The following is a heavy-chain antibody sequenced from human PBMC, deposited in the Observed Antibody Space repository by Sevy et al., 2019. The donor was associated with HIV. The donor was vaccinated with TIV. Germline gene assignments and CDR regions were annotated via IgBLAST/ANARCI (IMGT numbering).Heavy chain of an antibody. V-gene: IGHV3-7*01. D-gene: IGHD3-22*01. J-gene: IGHJ4*02. CDR2: IKQDMSEK. Sequence: GGSLRLSCAASGFTFSSYWMTWVRQAPGKGLEWVVNIKQDMSEKYYADSVKGRFTIPRDNARNSLYLQMESLRAEDTAVYYCARAQQVTMLVVIGGLYFDFWGQGTLVTVSS. CDR3: ARAQQVTMLVVIGGLYFDF. CDR1: GFTFSSYW.